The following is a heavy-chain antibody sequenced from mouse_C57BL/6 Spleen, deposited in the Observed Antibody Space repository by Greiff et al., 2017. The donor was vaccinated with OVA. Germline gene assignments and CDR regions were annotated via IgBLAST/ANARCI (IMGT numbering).Heavy chain of an antibody. Sequence: EVQVVESVGGLVKPGGSLKLSCAASGFTFSSYAMSWVRQTPEKRLEWVATISDGGSYTYYPDNVKGRFTISRDNAKNNLYLQMSHLKSEDTAMYYCARPYDYDGAMDYWGQGTSVTVSS. D-gene: IGHD2-4*01. CDR3: ARPYDYDGAMDY. CDR2: ISDGGSYT. V-gene: IGHV5-4*01. CDR1: GFTFSSYA. J-gene: IGHJ4*01.